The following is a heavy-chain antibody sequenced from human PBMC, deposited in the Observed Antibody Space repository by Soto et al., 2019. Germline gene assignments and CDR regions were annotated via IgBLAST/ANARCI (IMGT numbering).Heavy chain of an antibody. J-gene: IGHJ6*02. CDR3: ARAPPVGPEDYGMDV. V-gene: IGHV3-48*03. CDR1: GFTFSSYE. D-gene: IGHD1-26*01. Sequence: GGSLRLSCAASGFTFSSYEMNWVRQAPGKGLEWVSYISSSGSTIYYADSVKGRFTISRDNAKNSLYLQMNSLRAEDTAVYYCARAPPVGPEDYGMDVWGQGTTVTVSS. CDR2: ISSSGSTI.